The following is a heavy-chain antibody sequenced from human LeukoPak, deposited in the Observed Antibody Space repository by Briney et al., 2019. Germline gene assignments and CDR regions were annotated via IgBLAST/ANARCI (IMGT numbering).Heavy chain of an antibody. CDR3: AKTYYYDSSGYSK. CDR2: ISYDGSNK. J-gene: IGHJ4*02. CDR1: GFTFSSYG. Sequence: PGGSLRLSCAASGFTFSSYGMHWVRQAPGKGLEWVAVISYDGSNKYYVDSVKGRFTISRDNSKNTLYLQMNSLRAEDTAVYYCAKTYYYDSSGYSKWGQGTLVTVSS. D-gene: IGHD3-22*01. V-gene: IGHV3-30*18.